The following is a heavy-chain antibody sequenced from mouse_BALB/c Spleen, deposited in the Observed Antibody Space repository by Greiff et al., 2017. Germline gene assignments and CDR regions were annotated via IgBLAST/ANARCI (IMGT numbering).Heavy chain of an antibody. D-gene: IGHD2-2*01. Sequence: VQLKESGPGLVAPSQSLSITCTVSGFSLTSYGVHWVRQPPGKGLEWLGVIWAGGSTNYNSALMSRLSISKDNSKSQVFLKMNSLQTDDTAMYYCARDYGYDEAWFAYWGQGTLVTVSA. CDR2: IWAGGST. V-gene: IGHV2-9*02. J-gene: IGHJ3*01. CDR3: ARDYGYDEAWFAY. CDR1: GFSLTSYG.